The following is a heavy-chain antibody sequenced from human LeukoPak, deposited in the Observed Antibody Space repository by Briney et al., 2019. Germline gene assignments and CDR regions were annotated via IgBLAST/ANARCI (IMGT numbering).Heavy chain of an antibody. CDR2: ISGSGGST. V-gene: IGHV3-23*01. J-gene: IGHJ4*02. CDR3: AKDGLPGYFDWLLDYFDY. D-gene: IGHD3-9*01. CDR1: GFTFSSYA. Sequence: TGGFLRLSCAASGFTFSSYAMSWVRQAPGKGLEWVSAISGSGGSTYYADSVKGRFTISRDNSKNTLYLQMNSLRAEDTAVYYCAKDGLPGYFDWLLDYFDYWGQGTLVTVSS.